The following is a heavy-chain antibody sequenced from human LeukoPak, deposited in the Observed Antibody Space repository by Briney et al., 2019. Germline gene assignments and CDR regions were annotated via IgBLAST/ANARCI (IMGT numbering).Heavy chain of an antibody. V-gene: IGHV4-59*12. J-gene: IGHJ4*02. CDR1: GDSIASYY. CDR3: ARLPRYGGYDHFDY. Sequence: PSETLSLTCTVSGDSIASYYWSWVRQPPGKGLGWLGYIYYRGTTSYNPCLKSRATISVDTSKNQCSLKLNSVTAADTAVYYCARLPRYGGYDHFDYWGQGILVIVSS. CDR2: IYYRGTT. D-gene: IGHD5-12*01.